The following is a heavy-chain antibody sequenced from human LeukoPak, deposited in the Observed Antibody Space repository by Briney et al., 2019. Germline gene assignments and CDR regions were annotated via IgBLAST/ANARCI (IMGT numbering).Heavy chain of an antibody. CDR1: GGAISSNY. CDR2: IYYSGST. D-gene: IGHD3-22*01. Sequence: PSETLSLTCTVSGGAISSNYWSWIRQSPGKGLEWIGYIYYSGSTNYNPSLKSRVTISVDTSKNQFSLKLSSVTAADTAVYYCARAASYYDSSGYIDYWGQGTLVTVSS. CDR3: ARAASYYDSSGYIDY. J-gene: IGHJ4*01. V-gene: IGHV4-59*01.